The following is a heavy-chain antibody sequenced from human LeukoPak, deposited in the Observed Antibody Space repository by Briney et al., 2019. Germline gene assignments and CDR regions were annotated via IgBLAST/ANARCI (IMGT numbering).Heavy chain of an antibody. CDR1: GFTFSSYA. CDR2: ISYDGSNK. J-gene: IGHJ4*02. Sequence: GRSLRLSCAASGFTFSSYAMHWVRQAPGKGLEWVAVISYDGSNKYYADSVKGRFTISRDNSKNTLYLQMNSLRAEDTAVYYCARGGGVTAAAQEFDYWGQGTLVTVSS. V-gene: IGHV3-30-3*01. D-gene: IGHD3-16*01. CDR3: ARGGGVTAAAQEFDY.